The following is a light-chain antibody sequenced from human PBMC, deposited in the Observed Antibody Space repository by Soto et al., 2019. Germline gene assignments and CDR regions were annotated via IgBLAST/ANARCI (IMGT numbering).Light chain of an antibody. J-gene: IGKJ2*01. V-gene: IGKV3-20*01. CDR2: TAS. CDR3: QQYGSAPYT. Sequence: EIVLTQSPGTLSLSPGERATLSCRASQSVSSSYLAWYPQKPGQAPRLLIYTASSRATGIPDRFSGSGSGTDFTLTIGRLEPEDFAVYYCQQYGSAPYTFGQGTKLEIK. CDR1: QSVSSSY.